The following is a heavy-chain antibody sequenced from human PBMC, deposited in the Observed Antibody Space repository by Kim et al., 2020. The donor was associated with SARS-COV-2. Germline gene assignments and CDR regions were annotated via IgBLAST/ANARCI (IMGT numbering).Heavy chain of an antibody. D-gene: IGHD6-19*01. CDR1: GGSFSGYY. CDR3: ARGQVKWLVRGGGRTYNWFDP. Sequence: SETLSLTCAVYGGSFSGYYWSWIRQPPGKGLEWIGEINHSGSTNYNPSLKSRVTISVDTSKNQFSLKLSSVTAADTAVYYCARGQVKWLVRGGGRTYNWFDPWGQGTLVTVSS. CDR2: INHSGST. J-gene: IGHJ5*02. V-gene: IGHV4-34*01.